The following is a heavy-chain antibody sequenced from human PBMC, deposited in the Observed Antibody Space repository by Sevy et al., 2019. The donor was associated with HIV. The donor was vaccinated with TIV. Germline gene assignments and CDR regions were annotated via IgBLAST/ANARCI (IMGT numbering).Heavy chain of an antibody. CDR1: GFTFSSYW. CDR3: ARKDYYDRGAFDY. D-gene: IGHD3-22*01. CDR2: IKQDGSEK. V-gene: IGHV3-7*03. Sequence: GGSLRLSCAACGFTFSSYWMSWVRQAPGKGLEWVANIKQDGSEKYYVDSVKGRFTISRDNAKNSLYLQMNSLRAEDTAVYYCARKDYYDRGAFDYWGQGTLVTVSS. J-gene: IGHJ4*02.